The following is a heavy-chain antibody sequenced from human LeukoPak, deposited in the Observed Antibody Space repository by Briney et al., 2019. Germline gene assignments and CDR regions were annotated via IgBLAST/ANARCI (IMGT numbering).Heavy chain of an antibody. Sequence: GGSLRLSCEALGFTLSNYWMAWVRQGPGKGLEWVANISQDGGDKGHADSVKGRFTISRDNAKNSLYLQMNSLGVEDSGLYYCARDVHGTLDYWGQGTLVTVSS. D-gene: IGHD1-26*01. V-gene: IGHV3-7*01. CDR1: GFTLSNYW. CDR3: ARDVHGTLDY. J-gene: IGHJ4*02. CDR2: ISQDGGDK.